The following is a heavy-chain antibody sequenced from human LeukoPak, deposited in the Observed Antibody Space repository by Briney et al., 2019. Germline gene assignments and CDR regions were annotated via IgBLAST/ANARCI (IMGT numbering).Heavy chain of an antibody. J-gene: IGHJ6*04. CDR2: IYYSGST. CDR1: GGSISSGGYY. V-gene: IGHV4-31*03. CDR3: ARDQGTMVRGVTYYYYGMDV. Sequence: PSETLSHTCTVSGGSISSGGYYWSWIRQHPGKGLEWIGYIYYSGSTYYNPSLKSRVTISVDTSKNQFSLKLSSVTAADTAVYYCARDQGTMVRGVTYYYYGMDVWGKGTTVTVSS. D-gene: IGHD3-10*01.